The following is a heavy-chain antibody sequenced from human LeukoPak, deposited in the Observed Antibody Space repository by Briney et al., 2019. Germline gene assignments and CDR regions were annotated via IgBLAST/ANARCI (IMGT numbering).Heavy chain of an antibody. V-gene: IGHV1-18*01. CDR3: ARSGSGSYYYYMDV. D-gene: IGHD1-26*01. CDR2: ISSYNGNT. CDR1: AYNFTINS. Sequence: AVTVTFKCSAYNFTINSIRLMRHAPGQGLEWMGWISSYNGNTNHEQKPQGRVTMTTYTSTSTAYMELKSLRSDDAAVDYCARSGSGSYYYYMDVWGKGTTVTVSS. J-gene: IGHJ6*03.